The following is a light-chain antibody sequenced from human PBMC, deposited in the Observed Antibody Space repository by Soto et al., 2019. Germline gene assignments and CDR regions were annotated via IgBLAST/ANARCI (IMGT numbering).Light chain of an antibody. V-gene: IGKV3-20*01. Sequence: EIVLTQSPGTLSLAPGERATLSCRASQSVSSSYLAWYQQKPGQAPRLLFYGASSRATGIPDRFSGSGSGTDFTLTISRLEPEDFAVYYCHQYGSSPPYTFGQGTKLEI. J-gene: IGKJ2*01. CDR2: GAS. CDR1: QSVSSSY. CDR3: HQYGSSPPYT.